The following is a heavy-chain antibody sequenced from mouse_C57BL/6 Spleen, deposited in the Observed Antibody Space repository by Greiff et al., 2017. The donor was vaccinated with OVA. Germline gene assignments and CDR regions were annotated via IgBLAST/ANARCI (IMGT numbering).Heavy chain of an antibody. J-gene: IGHJ4*01. CDR3: ARYPYGYDGAPYAMDY. D-gene: IGHD2-2*01. CDR1: GYTFTSYW. CDR2: IDPSDSYT. Sequence: VQLQQPGAELVMPGASVKLSCKASGYTFTSYWMHWVKQRPGQGLEWIGEIDPSDSYTNYNQKFKGKSTLTVDKSSSTAYMQLSSLTSEDSAVYYCARYPYGYDGAPYAMDYWGQGTSVTVSS. V-gene: IGHV1-69*01.